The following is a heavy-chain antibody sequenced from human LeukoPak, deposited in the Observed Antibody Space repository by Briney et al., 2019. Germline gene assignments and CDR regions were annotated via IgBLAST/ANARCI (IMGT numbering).Heavy chain of an antibody. CDR3: ATYSSLNAREFQY. V-gene: IGHV4-39*01. CDR2: MRYNGDT. Sequence: SETLSLTCTVSGDSISSLSYYWGWIRQPPGKGLELIGGMRYNGDTYYNPSLKSRVTISVDTSRNQFSLKLTSLTAADTAVYYCATYSSLNAREFQYWGQGTLVTVSS. CDR1: GDSISSLSYY. D-gene: IGHD3-22*01. J-gene: IGHJ1*01.